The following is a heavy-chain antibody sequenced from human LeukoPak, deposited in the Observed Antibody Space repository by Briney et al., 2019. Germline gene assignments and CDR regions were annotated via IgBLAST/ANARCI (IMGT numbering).Heavy chain of an antibody. CDR3: AREFGGYYVYFDY. D-gene: IGHD3-22*01. Sequence: ASVKVFCKASGYTFTGYYMHWVRQAPGQGLEWMGWINPNSGGTNYAQKFQGRVTMTRDTSISTAYMELSRLRSDDTAVYYCAREFGGYYVYFDYWGQGTLVTVSS. V-gene: IGHV1-2*02. CDR2: INPNSGGT. J-gene: IGHJ4*02. CDR1: GYTFTGYY.